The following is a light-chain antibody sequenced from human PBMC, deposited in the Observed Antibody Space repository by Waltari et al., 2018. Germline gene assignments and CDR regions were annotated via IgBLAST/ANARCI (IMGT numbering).Light chain of an antibody. CDR2: GVT. Sequence: QSALTQPASVSGSPGQSIPISCTGTNSDIGAYDFVSWYQQHPGKAPKLIIYGVTYRPSGVSNRFSGSKSGDTASLTISELQAEDESDYYCSSYTTRYIYVFGTGTKVTVL. CDR1: NSDIGAYDF. V-gene: IGLV2-14*01. J-gene: IGLJ1*01. CDR3: SSYTTRYIYV.